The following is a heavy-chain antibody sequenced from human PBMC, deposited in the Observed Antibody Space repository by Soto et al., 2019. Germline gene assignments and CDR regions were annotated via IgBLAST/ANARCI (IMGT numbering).Heavy chain of an antibody. V-gene: IGHV4-61*01. Sequence: KPSETLSLTCTVSGGSVSSGSYYWSWIRQPPGKGLGWIGYIYYSGSTNYNPSLKSRVTISVDTSKNQFSLKLSSVTAADTAVYYCARDGSIGGSDYYYYYGMDVWGQGTTVTVSS. CDR3: ARDGSIGGSDYYYYYGMDV. CDR1: GGSVSSGSYY. D-gene: IGHD2-15*01. CDR2: IYYSGST. J-gene: IGHJ6*02.